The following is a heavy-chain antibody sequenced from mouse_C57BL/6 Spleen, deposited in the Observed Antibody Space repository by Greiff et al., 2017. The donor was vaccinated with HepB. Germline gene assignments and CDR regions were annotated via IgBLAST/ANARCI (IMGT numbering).Heavy chain of an antibody. V-gene: IGHV5-17*01. Sequence: EVKLMESGGGLVKPGGSLKLSCAASGFTFSDYGMHWVRQAPEKGLEWVAYISSGSSTIYYADTVKGRFTISRDNAKNTLFLQMTSLRSEDTAMYYCARQGSSGYFYAMDYWGQGTSVTVSS. CDR3: ARQGSSGYFYAMDY. J-gene: IGHJ4*01. CDR2: ISSGSSTI. CDR1: GFTFSDYG. D-gene: IGHD3-2*02.